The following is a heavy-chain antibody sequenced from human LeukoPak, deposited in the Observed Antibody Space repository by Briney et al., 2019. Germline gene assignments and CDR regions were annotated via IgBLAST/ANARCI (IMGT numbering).Heavy chain of an antibody. Sequence: SGGSLRLSCAASGFTFSSYAMHWVRQAPGKGLEWLAVISYDGSNIYYADSVKGRFTISRDNSKNTLYLQVNSLRAEDTAVYYCARDYSSGYYRTFDYWGQGTLVTVSS. CDR2: ISYDGSNI. V-gene: IGHV3-30*04. CDR3: ARDYSSGYYRTFDY. CDR1: GFTFSSYA. D-gene: IGHD3-22*01. J-gene: IGHJ4*02.